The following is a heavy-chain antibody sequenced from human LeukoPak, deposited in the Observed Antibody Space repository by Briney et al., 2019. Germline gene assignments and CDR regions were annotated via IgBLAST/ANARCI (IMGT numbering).Heavy chain of an antibody. Sequence: GESLKISFKGSGYSFTSYWISWVRPMPGKGLGWMGRIDPSDSYTNYSPSFQGHVTISADKSISTAYLQWSSLKASDTAMYYCARLQNYYGSGSYYKWMDYWGQGTLVTVSS. V-gene: IGHV5-10-1*01. CDR1: GYSFTSYW. J-gene: IGHJ4*02. CDR3: ARLQNYYGSGSYYKWMDY. CDR2: IDPSDSYT. D-gene: IGHD3-10*01.